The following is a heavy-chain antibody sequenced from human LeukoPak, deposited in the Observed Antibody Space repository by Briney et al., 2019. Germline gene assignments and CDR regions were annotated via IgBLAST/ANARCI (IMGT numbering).Heavy chain of an antibody. CDR1: GFTFSSYW. Sequence: GGSLRLSCAASGFTFSSYWMHWVRQAPEKGLVWVSRINSDGSSTSYADSVKGRFTISRDNAKNTLYLQMNSLRAEDTAVYYCAAYSGSYPEYFQYWGQGILVTVSS. D-gene: IGHD1-26*01. CDR3: AAYSGSYPEYFQY. V-gene: IGHV3-74*01. J-gene: IGHJ1*01. CDR2: INSDGSST.